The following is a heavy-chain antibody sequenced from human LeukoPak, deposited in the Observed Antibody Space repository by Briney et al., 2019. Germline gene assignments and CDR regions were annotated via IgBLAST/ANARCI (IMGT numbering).Heavy chain of an antibody. CDR3: ARGDYFDY. CDR2: IYSGGST. V-gene: IGHV3-53*01. Sequence: PGGSLRLSCAASGFTFSSYVMSWVRQAPGKGLEWVSVIYSGGSTYYADSVKGRFTISRDNSKNTLYLQMNSLRAEDTAVYYCARGDYFDYWGQGTLVTVSS. CDR1: GFTFSSYV. J-gene: IGHJ4*02.